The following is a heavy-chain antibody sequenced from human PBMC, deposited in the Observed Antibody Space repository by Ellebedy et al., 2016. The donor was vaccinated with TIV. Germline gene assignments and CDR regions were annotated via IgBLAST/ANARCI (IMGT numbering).Heavy chain of an antibody. D-gene: IGHD4-23*01. CDR1: GFTFSSYT. Sequence: GGSLRLSCVASGFTFSSYTMNWVRQAPGKGLEWVGRIKSKTDGGTTDYAAPVKGRFTISRDDSKNTLYLQMNSLKTEDTAVYYCTTEYGLRWHYRSRSGIISDYWGQGTLVTVSS. V-gene: IGHV3-15*01. CDR2: IKSKTDGGTT. CDR3: TTEYGLRWHYRSRSGIISDY. J-gene: IGHJ4*02.